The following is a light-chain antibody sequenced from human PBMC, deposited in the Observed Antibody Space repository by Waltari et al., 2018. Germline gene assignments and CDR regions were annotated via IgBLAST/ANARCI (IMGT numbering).Light chain of an antibody. CDR2: GAS. J-gene: IGKJ1*01. CDR3: QQYGSLPGT. Sequence: EIVLTQSLGTLSLSPGERATLSCRASQSVSSRHLAWYQQKPGLAPRLLIYGASSRATGIPDRFSGSGSGTDFTLTISRLEPEDFAVYFCQQYGSLPGTFGQGTKVEIK. CDR1: QSVSSRH. V-gene: IGKV3-20*01.